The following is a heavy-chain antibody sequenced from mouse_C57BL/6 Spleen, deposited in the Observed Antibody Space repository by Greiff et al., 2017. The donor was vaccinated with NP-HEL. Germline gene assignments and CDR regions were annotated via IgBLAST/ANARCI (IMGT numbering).Heavy chain of an antibody. CDR3: ASGGTGDYFDD. CDR1: GFTFSSYA. V-gene: IGHV5-4*03. D-gene: IGHD4-1*01. CDR2: ISDGGSYT. J-gene: IGHJ2*01. Sequence: EVMLVESGGGLVKPGGSLKLSCAASGFTFSSYAMSWVRQTPEKRLEWVATISDGGSYTYYPDNVKGRFTISRDNAKNNLYLQMSHLKSEDTSMYYCASGGTGDYFDDWGQGTTLTVSS.